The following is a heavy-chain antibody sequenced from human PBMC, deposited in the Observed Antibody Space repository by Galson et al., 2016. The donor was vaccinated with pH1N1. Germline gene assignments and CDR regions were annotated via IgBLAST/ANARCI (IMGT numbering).Heavy chain of an antibody. CDR2: IKPGDSDT. V-gene: IGHV5-51*01. J-gene: IGHJ3*02. CDR1: GYRFTSYW. D-gene: IGHD3/OR15-3a*01. Sequence: QSGAEVKKPGESLKISCKGSGYRFTSYWIGWVRQMPGKGLEWMGMIKPGDSDTRYSPSFQGQVIISADKSISTAYLQWSSLTSEDTAVYYCATPQPPYGLDFDAFDIWGQGTMVTVSS. CDR3: ATPQPPYGLDFDAFDI.